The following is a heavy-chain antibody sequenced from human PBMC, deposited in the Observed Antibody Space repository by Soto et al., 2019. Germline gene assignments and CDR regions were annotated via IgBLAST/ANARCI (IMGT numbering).Heavy chain of an antibody. CDR1: GFTFSSYD. V-gene: IGHV3-13*05. D-gene: IGHD3-22*01. Sequence: EVQLVESGGGLVQPGGSLRLSCAASGFTFSSYDMHWVRQATGKGLEWVSAIGTAGDPYYPGSVKGRFTISRENAKNSFDFQMNRLGGGDTAVYYCARVTYYYDCSGYYPRGYFHLWGRGTLVTVSS. J-gene: IGHJ2*01. CDR3: ARVTYYYDCSGYYPRGYFHL. CDR2: IGTAGDP.